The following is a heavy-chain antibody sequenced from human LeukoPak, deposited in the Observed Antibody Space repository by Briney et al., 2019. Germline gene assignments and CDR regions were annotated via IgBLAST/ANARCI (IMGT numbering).Heavy chain of an antibody. J-gene: IGHJ4*02. CDR3: AKDISSYYRPFDY. D-gene: IGHD3-22*01. CDR1: GFSFSGYA. V-gene: IGHV3-23*01. Sequence: GGSLRLSCAASGFSFSGYAMSWVRQAPGKELEWVSSISGSGSHTYHADSVKGRFTISRDNSKNTLYLQMNSLRAEDTAVYYCAKDISSYYRPFDYWGQGTLVTVSS. CDR2: ISGSGSHT.